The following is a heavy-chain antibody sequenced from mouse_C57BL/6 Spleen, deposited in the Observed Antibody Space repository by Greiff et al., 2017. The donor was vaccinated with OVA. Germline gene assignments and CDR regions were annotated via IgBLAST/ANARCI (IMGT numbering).Heavy chain of an antibody. V-gene: IGHV1-82*01. Sequence: VKLMESGPELVKPGASVKISCKASGYAFSSSWMNWVKQRPGKGLEWIGRIYPGDGDTNYNGKFKGKATLTADKSSSTAYMQLSSLTSEDSAVYFCASYDYDPLDYWGQGTSVTVSS. D-gene: IGHD2-4*01. CDR1: GYAFSSSW. J-gene: IGHJ4*01. CDR3: ASYDYDPLDY. CDR2: IYPGDGDT.